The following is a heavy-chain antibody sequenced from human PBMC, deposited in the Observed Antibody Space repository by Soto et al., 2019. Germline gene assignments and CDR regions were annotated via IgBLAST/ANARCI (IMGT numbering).Heavy chain of an antibody. CDR2: IKEDGSER. CDR3: ARRGDDFDV. CDR1: GYTFNDYW. V-gene: IGHV3-7*01. J-gene: IGHJ4*02. Sequence: EVQLVVSGGGLVQPGGSLRLSCAASGYTFNDYWMSWVRQAPGKGLEWGAKIKEDGSERYYLGSGQGLISISRDNAKNSLFLEMNSRRAEDTAVYFCARRGDDFDVWGPGTLVTVSS. D-gene: IGHD2-21*02.